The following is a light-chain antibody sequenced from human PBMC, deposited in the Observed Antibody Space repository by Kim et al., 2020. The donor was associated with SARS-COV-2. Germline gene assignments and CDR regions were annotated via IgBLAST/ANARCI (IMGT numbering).Light chain of an antibody. CDR1: Y. CDR3: GVWDSSLETYF. V-gene: IGLV1-51*01. Sequence: YVSWYQHIPGTTPKLLIYDTNKRPSGIPDRFSGSKSGTSATLGITGLQTGDEADYYCGVWDSSLETYFFGPGTEVTVL. J-gene: IGLJ1*01. CDR2: DTN.